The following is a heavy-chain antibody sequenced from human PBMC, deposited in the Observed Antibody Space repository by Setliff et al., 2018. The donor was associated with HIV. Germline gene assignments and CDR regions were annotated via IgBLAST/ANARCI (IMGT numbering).Heavy chain of an antibody. CDR1: GFTFSTFG. CDR3: AKQTVSSSWSNWFDP. V-gene: IGHV3-30*02. CDR2: IRFDGSNK. J-gene: IGHJ5*02. D-gene: IGHD6-13*01. Sequence: PGGSLRLSCAASGFTFSTFGLHWVRQAPGKGLEWVAFIRFDGSNKYYADSVKGRFTISRDNSKNTLYLQMNSLRAEDTAVYYCAKQTVSSSWSNWFDPWGQGTRVTVS.